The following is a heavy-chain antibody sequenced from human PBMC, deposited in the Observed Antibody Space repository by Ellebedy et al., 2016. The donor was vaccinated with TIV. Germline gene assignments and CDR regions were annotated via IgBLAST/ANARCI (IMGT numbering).Heavy chain of an antibody. J-gene: IGHJ3*02. D-gene: IGHD3-22*01. Sequence: MPSETLSLTCTLPGASISNGPFYCSCIRQHPGKGLQWLVYIYFSGSTHYSPSLKSRLTISSAPTKIQFSLKLSSVTAADSAVYYCAGGFEFYNSHGYDFDIWGQGTKVTVSS. V-gene: IGHV4-31*03. CDR3: AGGFEFYNSHGYDFDI. CDR1: GASISNGPFY. CDR2: IYFSGST.